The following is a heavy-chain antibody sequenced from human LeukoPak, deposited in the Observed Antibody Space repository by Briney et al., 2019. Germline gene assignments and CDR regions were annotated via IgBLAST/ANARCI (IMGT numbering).Heavy chain of an antibody. V-gene: IGHV3-7*01. CDR1: GFNISDFW. J-gene: IGHJ4*02. CDR3: VRESRPGGAMGLYHNFDY. CDR2: IKEDGTEK. Sequence: GGSLRLSCAASGFNISDFWMTWVRQAPGKGLEWVANIKEDGTEKHLVDSVKGRFTISRDNTKNLLYLQMNSLRGDDTATYYCVRESRPGGAMGLYHNFDYWGQETLVAVSS. D-gene: IGHD3-16*01.